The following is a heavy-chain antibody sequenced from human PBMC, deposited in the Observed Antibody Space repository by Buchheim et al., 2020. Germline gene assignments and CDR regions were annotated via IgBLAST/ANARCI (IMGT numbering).Heavy chain of an antibody. J-gene: IGHJ6*03. V-gene: IGHV3-48*03. Sequence: EVQLVESGGGLVQPGGSLRLSCAASGFTFSSYEMNWVRQAPGKGLEWVSYISSSGSTIYYADSVKGRFTISRDNAKNSRYMQMNSLRAEDTAVYYCARMDDEGYSYGWDYYMDVWGKGTT. CDR2: ISSSGSTI. CDR1: GFTFSSYE. D-gene: IGHD5-18*01. CDR3: ARMDDEGYSYGWDYYMDV.